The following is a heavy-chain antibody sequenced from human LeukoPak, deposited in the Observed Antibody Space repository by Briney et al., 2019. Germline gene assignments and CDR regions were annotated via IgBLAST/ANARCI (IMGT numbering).Heavy chain of an antibody. Sequence: GGSLRLSCAASGFTFDDYAMHWVRQAPGKGLEWVSGISWNSGSIGYADSVKGRFTISRDNAKNSLYLRMNSLRAEDTALYYCAKDLRGYSYGAYFDYWGQGTLVTVSS. D-gene: IGHD5-18*01. J-gene: IGHJ4*02. CDR3: AKDLRGYSYGAYFDY. CDR2: ISWNSGSI. CDR1: GFTFDDYA. V-gene: IGHV3-9*01.